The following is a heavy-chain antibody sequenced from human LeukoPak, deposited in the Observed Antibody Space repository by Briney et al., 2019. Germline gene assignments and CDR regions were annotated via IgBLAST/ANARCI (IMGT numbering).Heavy chain of an antibody. CDR3: ANLRLLGFDS. D-gene: IGHD2-21*02. CDR2: IKEDGSEK. CDR1: GFTFSSYA. V-gene: IGHV3-7*01. Sequence: GGSLRLSCAASGFTFSSYAMSWVRQAPGKGLEWVANIKEDGSEKYYVDSVKGRFTISRDNAKNSLFLQMNSLRAEDTAVYYCANLRLLGFDSWGQGTLASVSS. J-gene: IGHJ4*02.